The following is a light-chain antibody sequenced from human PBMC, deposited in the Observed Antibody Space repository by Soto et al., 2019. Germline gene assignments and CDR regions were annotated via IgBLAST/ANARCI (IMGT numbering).Light chain of an antibody. J-gene: IGKJ1*01. CDR3: QQYVSSPWT. CDR2: GAS. V-gene: IGKV3-20*01. CDR1: QSVSSSY. Sequence: EIVLTQSPGTLSLSPGERATLSCRASQSVSSSYLAWYQQKPGQAPRLLICGASGRATGIPDRFSGSGSGTDFTLTISRLEPEDFAVYYCQQYVSSPWTFGQGTKVEIK.